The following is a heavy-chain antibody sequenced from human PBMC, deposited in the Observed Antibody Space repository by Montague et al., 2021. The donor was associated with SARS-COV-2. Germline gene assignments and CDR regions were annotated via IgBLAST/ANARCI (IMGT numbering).Heavy chain of an antibody. D-gene: IGHD1-26*01. J-gene: IGHJ6*02. CDR2: ISSSGSTL. V-gene: IGHV3-48*03. CDR3: ARDPRVRGSRGYGMDL. CDR1: GFTFSSYE. Sequence: SLRLSCAASGFTFSSYEMNWVRQAPGKGLEWVSYISSSGSTLYHADSVRGRFTISRDNARDSVYLQMNSLRAEDTAVYYCARDPRVRGSRGYGMDLWGQGTTVTVSS.